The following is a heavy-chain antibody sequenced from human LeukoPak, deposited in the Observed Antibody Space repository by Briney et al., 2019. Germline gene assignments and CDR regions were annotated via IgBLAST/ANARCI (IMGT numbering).Heavy chain of an antibody. CDR1: GYTFTSYD. J-gene: IGHJ4*02. CDR3: ARGVTRLRYSSSWYRIFDY. D-gene: IGHD6-13*01. V-gene: IGHV1-8*01. Sequence: GASVKVSCKASGYTFTSYDINWVRQATGQGLEWMGWMNPNSGNTGYAQKFQGRVTMTRNTSISTAYMELSSLRSEDTAVYYCARGVTRLRYSSSWYRIFDYWGQGTLVTVSS. CDR2: MNPNSGNT.